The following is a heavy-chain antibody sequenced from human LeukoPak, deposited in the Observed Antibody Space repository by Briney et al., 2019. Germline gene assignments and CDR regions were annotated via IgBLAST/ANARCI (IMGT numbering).Heavy chain of an antibody. D-gene: IGHD3-16*01. J-gene: IGHJ4*02. CDR2: IYYSGST. CDR3: ARVRGYDHVWGLKGYFDY. CDR1: GGSVSSGSYY. Sequence: PSETLSLTCTVSGGSVSSGSYYWSWIRQPPGKGLEWIGYIYYSGSTNYNPSLKSRVTISVDTSKNQFSLKLSSVTAADTAVYYCARVRGYDHVWGLKGYFDYWGQGTLVTVSS. V-gene: IGHV4-61*01.